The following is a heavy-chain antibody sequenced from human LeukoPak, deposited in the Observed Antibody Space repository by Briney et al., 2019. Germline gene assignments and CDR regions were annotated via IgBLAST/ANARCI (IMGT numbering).Heavy chain of an antibody. CDR2: ISWNSGSI. D-gene: IGHD3-9*01. Sequence: TGGSLRLSCAASGFTFDDYAMHWVRQAPGKGLEWVSGISWNSGSIGYADSVKGRFTISRDNAKNSLYLQMNGLRAEDTALYYCAKSTMHVLRYFDWLSTNQPADAFDIWGQGTMVTVSS. J-gene: IGHJ3*02. V-gene: IGHV3-9*01. CDR1: GFTFDDYA. CDR3: AKSTMHVLRYFDWLSTNQPADAFDI.